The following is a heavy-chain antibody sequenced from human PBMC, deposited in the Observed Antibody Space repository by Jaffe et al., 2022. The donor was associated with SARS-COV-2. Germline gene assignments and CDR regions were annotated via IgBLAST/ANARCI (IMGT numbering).Heavy chain of an antibody. CDR2: IFHRGRT. Sequence: QVQLQESGPGLVKPSETLSLTCTVSGGSISSNSYYWGWIRQPPGKGLEWVGTIFHRGRTYYNPSLKSRVTISVDTSTSQFSLRLNSVTAADTAVYYCARHQDSSDWYPDYMDVWGKGTTVTVSS. CDR1: GGSISSNSYY. CDR3: ARHQDSSDWYPDYMDV. J-gene: IGHJ6*03. D-gene: IGHD6-19*01. V-gene: IGHV4-39*01.